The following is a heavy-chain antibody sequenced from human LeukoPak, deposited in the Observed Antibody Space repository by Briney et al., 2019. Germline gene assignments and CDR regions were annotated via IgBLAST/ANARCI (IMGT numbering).Heavy chain of an antibody. J-gene: IGHJ5*02. D-gene: IGHD3-3*01. V-gene: IGHV4-59*01. CDR1: GGSISSYC. CDR3: ARVYRSRITIFGVVIIPSWFDP. CDR2: IYYSGST. Sequence: SETLSLTCTVSGGSISSYCWSWIRQPPGKGLEWIRYIYYSGSTNYNPSLKSRVTISVDTSKYQFSLKLSSVSAADTAVYYCARVYRSRITIFGVVIIPSWFDPWGQGTLVTVSS.